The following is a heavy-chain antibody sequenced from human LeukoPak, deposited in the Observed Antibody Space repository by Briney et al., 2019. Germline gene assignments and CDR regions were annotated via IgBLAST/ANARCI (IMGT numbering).Heavy chain of an antibody. V-gene: IGHV1-3*01. D-gene: IGHD6-13*01. CDR2: INAGNGNT. CDR1: GYTFTSYA. Sequence: ASVKVSCKASGYTFTSYAMHWVRQAPGQRLEWMGWINAGNGNTKYSQKFQGRVTITRDTSASAAYMELSSLSSEDTAVYYCASPSSWTYYFDYWGQGTLVTVSS. CDR3: ASPSSWTYYFDY. J-gene: IGHJ4*02.